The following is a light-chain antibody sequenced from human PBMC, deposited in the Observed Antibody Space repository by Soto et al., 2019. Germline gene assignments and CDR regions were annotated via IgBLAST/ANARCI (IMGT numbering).Light chain of an antibody. V-gene: IGLV1-40*01. CDR2: GNS. CDR3: QSYDSSPWV. Sequence: QSVLTQPPSVSGAPGQRVTISCTGSSSNIGPGYDVHWYQQLPGTAPKLLIYGNSNRPSGVPDRFSGSKSGTSASLAITGLQAEDEADYYCQSYDSSPWVFGGGTQVTVL. J-gene: IGLJ3*02. CDR1: SSNIGPGYD.